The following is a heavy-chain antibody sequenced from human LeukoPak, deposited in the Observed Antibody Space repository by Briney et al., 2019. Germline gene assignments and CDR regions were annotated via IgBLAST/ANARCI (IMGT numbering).Heavy chain of an antibody. CDR1: GGSFSGYY. J-gene: IGHJ3*02. Sequence: SDTLSLTCAVYGGSFSGYYWIWIRQPPGKGLEWIGEINHSGSTKYNPSLKSRVTISVDTSKNQFSLKLSSVTAADTAVYYCARLGYCSGGSCYRAFDIWGQGTMVTVSS. V-gene: IGHV4-34*01. CDR3: ARLGYCSGGSCYRAFDI. CDR2: INHSGST. D-gene: IGHD2-15*01.